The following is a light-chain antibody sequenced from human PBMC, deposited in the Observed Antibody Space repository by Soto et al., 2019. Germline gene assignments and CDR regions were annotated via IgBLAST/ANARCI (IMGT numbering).Light chain of an antibody. J-gene: IGKJ4*01. CDR2: GAS. CDR1: QSVSSSY. CDR3: QQYDNSPLT. V-gene: IGKV3-20*01. Sequence: DIVLTQSPGPLSLSPGERATLSCRCSQSVSSSYLAWYQQKPGQAPRLLIYGASNRATGIPDRFSGSGSGTDCTLTISRLEPEDFAVYYCQQYDNSPLTLGGGTKVDIK.